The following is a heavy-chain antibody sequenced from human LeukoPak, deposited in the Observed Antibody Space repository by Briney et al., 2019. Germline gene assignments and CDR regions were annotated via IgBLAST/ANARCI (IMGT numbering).Heavy chain of an antibody. D-gene: IGHD3-10*01. Sequence: GESLKISCKGSGYSFTSYWIGWVRQMPGKGLEWMGIIYPGDSDTRYSPSFQGQVTISADKSIGTAYLQWSSLKASDTAMYYCARHISVTMVRGEDGWFDPWGQGTLVTVSS. CDR3: ARHISVTMVRGEDGWFDP. V-gene: IGHV5-51*01. CDR1: GYSFTSYW. CDR2: IYPGDSDT. J-gene: IGHJ5*02.